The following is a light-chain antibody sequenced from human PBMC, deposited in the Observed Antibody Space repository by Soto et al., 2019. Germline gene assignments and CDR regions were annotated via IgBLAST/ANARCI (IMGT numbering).Light chain of an antibody. V-gene: IGKV3D-15*01. CDR2: GAS. Sequence: EMVMTQSPATLSVSPGERATLSCRASQSVSSNLAWYQQKPGQAPRLLIYGASTRATGIPARFSGSGSGTEFTLTISSLQSEDFADYYCQQYDNWYTFGQGTKVEIK. CDR3: QQYDNWYT. CDR1: QSVSSN. J-gene: IGKJ2*01.